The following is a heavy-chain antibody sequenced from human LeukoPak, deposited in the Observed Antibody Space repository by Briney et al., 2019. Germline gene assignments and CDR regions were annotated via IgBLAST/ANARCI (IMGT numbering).Heavy chain of an antibody. CDR2: ISCSGGST. Sequence: GGSLRLSCAASGFTFSSYAMSWVRQAPGKGLEWVSAISCSGGSTYYADSVKGPFTISRDKSNNTLYLQMNILRAEDTAVYYCARGIPHSSDFWRGYSDYWGQRTLVTVSS. J-gene: IGHJ4*02. CDR3: ARGIPHSSDFWRGYSDY. D-gene: IGHD3-3*01. V-gene: IGHV3-23*01. CDR1: GFTFSSYA.